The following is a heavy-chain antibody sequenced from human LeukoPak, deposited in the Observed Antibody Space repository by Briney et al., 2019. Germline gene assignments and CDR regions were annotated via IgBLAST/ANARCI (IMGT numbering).Heavy chain of an antibody. V-gene: IGHV4-39*01. CDR1: GGSISSSSYY. CDR2: IYYSGST. J-gene: IGHJ3*02. Sequence: PSETLSLTCTVSGGSISSSSYYWGWIRQPPGKGLEWIGSIYYSGSTYYNPSLKSRVTISVDTSKNQFSLKLSSVTAADTALYYCARQRDTASVGAFDIWGQGTMVTVSS. CDR3: ARQRDTASVGAFDI. D-gene: IGHD5-18*01.